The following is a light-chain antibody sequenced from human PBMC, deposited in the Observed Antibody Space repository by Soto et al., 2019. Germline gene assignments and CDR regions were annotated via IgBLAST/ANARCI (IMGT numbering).Light chain of an antibody. CDR3: QQYMSSVT. CDR1: QSVDSTF. V-gene: IGKV3-20*01. CDR2: GVS. J-gene: IGKJ1*01. Sequence: EIVLTQSPGSLSLSPGERATLSCRASQSVDSTFFAWYQKKPGQAPRLLMYGVSKRATGIPGRFSGSGSGTDFTRTISRLEPEDFAVYYCQQYMSSVTFGQGTRVEIK.